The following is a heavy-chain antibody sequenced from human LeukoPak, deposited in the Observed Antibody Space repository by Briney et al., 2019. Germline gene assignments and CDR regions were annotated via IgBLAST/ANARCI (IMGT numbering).Heavy chain of an antibody. J-gene: IGHJ6*03. Sequence: GASVKVSCKASGGTFSSYAISWVRQAPGQGLEWMGGIFPIFGTANYAQKFQGRVTITTDESTSTAYMELSSLRSEDTAVYYCARDAARYDFWSGYYNRYYYYYMDVWGKGTTVTVSS. V-gene: IGHV1-69*05. CDR1: GGTFSSYA. CDR2: IFPIFGTA. D-gene: IGHD3-3*01. CDR3: ARDAARYDFWSGYYNRYYYYYMDV.